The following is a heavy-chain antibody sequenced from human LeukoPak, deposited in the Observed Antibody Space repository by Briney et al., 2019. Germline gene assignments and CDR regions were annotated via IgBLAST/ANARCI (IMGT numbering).Heavy chain of an antibody. J-gene: IGHJ5*02. CDR3: AQQYDGSGSCWPP. Sequence: GASVKVSCKASGYTFTSYYMHWVRQAPGQGLEWMGIINPSGGSTSYAQKFQGRVTMTRDMSTSTVYMELSSLRSEDPAVYYCAQQYDGSGSCWPPCGEGPLVTAS. CDR2: INPSGGST. CDR1: GYTFTSYY. D-gene: IGHD3-10*01. V-gene: IGHV1-46*01.